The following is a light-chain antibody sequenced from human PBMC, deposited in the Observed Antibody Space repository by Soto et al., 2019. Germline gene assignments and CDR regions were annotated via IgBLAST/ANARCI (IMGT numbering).Light chain of an antibody. CDR2: EVS. V-gene: IGLV2-14*01. CDR3: ISYTDRQSYL. J-gene: IGLJ1*01. Sequence: QSALTQPASVSGSPGQSITISCTGTSSDVGGYNYVSWFQQHPGKAPKLMIFEVSNRPSGASDRFSGSKSGISASLTISGLQTEDEADYYCISYTDRQSYLFGTGTKVTVL. CDR1: SSDVGGYNY.